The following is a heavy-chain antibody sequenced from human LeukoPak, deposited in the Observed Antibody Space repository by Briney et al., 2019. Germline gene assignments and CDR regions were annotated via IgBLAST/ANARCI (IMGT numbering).Heavy chain of an antibody. CDR2: IYPGDSDT. J-gene: IGHJ3*02. CDR3: ERHRSSGWYRDHDAFDI. CDR1: GYSFTSYW. V-gene: IGHV5-51*01. Sequence: GESLQISCKGSGYSFTSYWIGWVRQMPGKGLEWMGIIYPGDSDTRYSPSFQGQVTISADKSISTAYLQWSSLKASDTAMYYCERHRSSGWYRDHDAFDIWGQGTMVTVSS. D-gene: IGHD6-19*01.